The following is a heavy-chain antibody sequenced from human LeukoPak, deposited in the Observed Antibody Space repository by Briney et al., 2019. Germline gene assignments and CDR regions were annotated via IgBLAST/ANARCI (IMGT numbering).Heavy chain of an antibody. CDR2: ISSSGGST. V-gene: IGHV3-64D*06. D-gene: IGHD3-10*02. J-gene: IGHJ5*02. CDR1: GFTFSTYA. Sequence: GGSLRLSCSASGFTFSTYAMHWVRQAPGKGLEYVSAISSSGGSTYYADFVKGRFTISRDNSKNTLYLQMSSLRPEDTALYYCVKDCSAFDAYNWFDPWGQGTLVTVSS. CDR3: VKDCSAFDAYNWFDP.